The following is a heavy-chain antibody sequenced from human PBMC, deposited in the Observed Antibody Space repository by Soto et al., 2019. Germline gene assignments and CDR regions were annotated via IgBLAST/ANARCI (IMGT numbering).Heavy chain of an antibody. Sequence: QVQLVQSGAEVTKPGASVKVSCKASGYTFTSYEINWVRQATGQGREWMGWMNPNSGNTGYAQKFQGRVTMTRNTSISTAYMEMSSLRSEDTAVYYCARGHCSSTSCYSPDWFDPWGQGTLVTVSS. V-gene: IGHV1-8*01. J-gene: IGHJ5*02. CDR2: MNPNSGNT. D-gene: IGHD2-2*01. CDR3: ARGHCSSTSCYSPDWFDP. CDR1: GYTFTSYE.